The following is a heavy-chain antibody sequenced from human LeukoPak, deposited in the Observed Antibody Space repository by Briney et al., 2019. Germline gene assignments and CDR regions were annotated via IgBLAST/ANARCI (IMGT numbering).Heavy chain of an antibody. CDR3: ARKLDYYDSSGTLYYYYGMDV. J-gene: IGHJ6*02. CDR2: IIPIFGTA. D-gene: IGHD3-22*01. Sequence: SVTVSCTASGGTFSSYAISWVRQAPGQGLEWMGGIIPIFGTANYAQKFQGRVTITADESTSTAYMELSSLRSEDTAVYYCARKLDYYDSSGTLYYYYGMDVWGQGTTVTVSS. V-gene: IGHV1-69*13. CDR1: GGTFSSYA.